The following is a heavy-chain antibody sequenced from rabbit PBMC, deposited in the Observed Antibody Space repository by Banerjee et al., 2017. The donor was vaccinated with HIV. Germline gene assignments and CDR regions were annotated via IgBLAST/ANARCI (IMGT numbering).Heavy chain of an antibody. CDR2: IATGSGTI. V-gene: IGHV1S45*01. CDR3: AREGYGDGTVDYDL. D-gene: IGHD2-1*01. CDR1: GFYLSSRYW. Sequence: QEQLEESGGDLVKPEGSLTLTCTASGFYLSSRYWICWVRQAPGKGLEWIACIATGSGTINSASLAKGRFSMSISASTTVTVRMTSLTAGVTATYFCAREGYGDGTVDYDLWGPGTLVTVS. J-gene: IGHJ6*01.